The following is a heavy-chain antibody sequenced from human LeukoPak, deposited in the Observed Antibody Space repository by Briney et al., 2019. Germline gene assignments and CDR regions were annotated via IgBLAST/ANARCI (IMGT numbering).Heavy chain of an antibody. Sequence: SEALSLTCAASGDSFSSHYWTWIRQSPGTGLEWIGYISHIGRTNYNPSLKSRVTISIDTSKNQFSLKLRSVTAADTAVYYCARDLVTVTKGFDIWGQGTMVSVSS. CDR2: ISHIGRT. CDR1: GDSFSSHY. J-gene: IGHJ3*02. CDR3: ARDLVTVTKGFDI. D-gene: IGHD4-17*01. V-gene: IGHV4-59*11.